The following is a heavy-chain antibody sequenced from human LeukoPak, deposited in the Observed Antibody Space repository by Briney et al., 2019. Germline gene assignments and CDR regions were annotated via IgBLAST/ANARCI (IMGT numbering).Heavy chain of an antibody. D-gene: IGHD4/OR15-4a*01. Sequence: PSETLSLTCTVSGGSISSGGYYWSWIRQHPGKGLEWIGYIYYSGSTYYNPSLKSRVTISVDTSKNQFSLKLSSVTAADTAVYYCARQDYGGHYYSGMDVWGKGTTVTVSS. CDR2: IYYSGST. V-gene: IGHV4-31*03. CDR3: ARQDYGGHYYSGMDV. CDR1: GGSISSGGYY. J-gene: IGHJ6*04.